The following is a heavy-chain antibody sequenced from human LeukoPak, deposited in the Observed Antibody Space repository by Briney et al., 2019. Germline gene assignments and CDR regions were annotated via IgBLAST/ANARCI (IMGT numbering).Heavy chain of an antibody. CDR1: GGSFSAYY. CDR3: ARRPLKGVYSSGAFDI. V-gene: IGHV4-59*08. Sequence: SETLSLTCAVSGGSFSAYYWTWIRQPPGKGLEWIGYIYYSGSTNYNPSLKSRVTISVDTSKNQFSLKLSSVTAADTAVYYCARRPLKGVYSSGAFDIWGQGTMVTVSS. D-gene: IGHD5-18*01. J-gene: IGHJ3*02. CDR2: IYYSGST.